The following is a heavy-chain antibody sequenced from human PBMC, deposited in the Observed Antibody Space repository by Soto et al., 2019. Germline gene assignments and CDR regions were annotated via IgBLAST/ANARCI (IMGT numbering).Heavy chain of an antibody. V-gene: IGHV4-4*02. Sequence: QVQLQESGPGLVKPSGTLSLTCAVSGGSISSSNWWSWVRQPPGKGLEWIGEIYHSGSTNYNPSLKSRVTTSVDKSKNQFSLKLSSVTAADTAVYYCARGHVLLWFGETYYFDYWGQGTLVTVSS. J-gene: IGHJ4*02. D-gene: IGHD3-10*01. CDR3: ARGHVLLWFGETYYFDY. CDR1: GGSISSSNW. CDR2: IYHSGST.